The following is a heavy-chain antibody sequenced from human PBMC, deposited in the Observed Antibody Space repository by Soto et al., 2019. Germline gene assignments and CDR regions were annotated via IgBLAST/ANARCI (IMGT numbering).Heavy chain of an antibody. J-gene: IGHJ4*02. CDR1: GFTFDDNA. D-gene: IGHD3-16*01. Sequence: GGSLRLSCAVSGFTFDDNAMHWDRPPPEKGLEWVSGINWKSDISYADSVKGRFTISRDNAENSLYRQMNSLRAEDTALYYCAISQDRGGRTTFIYWGQGTQVTVSS. CDR3: AISQDRGGRTTFIY. CDR2: INWKSDI. V-gene: IGHV3-9*01.